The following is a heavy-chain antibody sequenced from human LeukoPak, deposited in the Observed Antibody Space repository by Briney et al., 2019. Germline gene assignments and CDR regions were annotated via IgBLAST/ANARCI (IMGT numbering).Heavy chain of an antibody. CDR2: INHSGST. J-gene: IGHJ4*02. V-gene: IGHV4-34*01. D-gene: IGHD3-3*01. CDR1: GGSFSGYY. CDR3: ARAGRFLEWLYY. Sequence: PSETLSLTCAVYGGSFSGYYWSWIRQPPGKGLEWIGEINHSGSTNYNPSLKSRVTISVDTSKNQFSLKLSSVTAADTAVYYCARAGRFLEWLYYWGQGTLVTVSS.